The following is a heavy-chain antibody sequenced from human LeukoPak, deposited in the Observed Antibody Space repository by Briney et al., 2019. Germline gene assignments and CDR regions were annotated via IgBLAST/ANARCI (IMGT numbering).Heavy chain of an antibody. V-gene: IGHV1-2*02. CDR3: ARGIECSSTSCYSDAFDI. J-gene: IGHJ3*02. Sequence: ASVKVSCKASGYTFTGYYMHWVRQAPGQGLEWMGWINPNSGGTNYAQKFQGRVTMTRDTSISTAYMELSRLRSDDTAVYYCARGIECSSTSCYSDAFDIWGQGTMVTVSS. CDR1: GYTFTGYY. D-gene: IGHD2-2*01. CDR2: INPNSGGT.